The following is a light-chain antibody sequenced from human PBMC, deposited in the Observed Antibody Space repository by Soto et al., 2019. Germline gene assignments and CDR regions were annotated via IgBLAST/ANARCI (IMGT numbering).Light chain of an antibody. CDR1: QSISTY. Sequence: DIQMTQSPSTLSGSVGDRVTIPCRASQSISTYLNWYQQKPGQAPKLLIYGASTLQSGVPSRFSGSGSGTDFTLTISSLQPEDFATYSCQQTYNTPPTFGQGTKVDIK. CDR3: QQTYNTPPT. CDR2: GAS. V-gene: IGKV1-39*01. J-gene: IGKJ1*01.